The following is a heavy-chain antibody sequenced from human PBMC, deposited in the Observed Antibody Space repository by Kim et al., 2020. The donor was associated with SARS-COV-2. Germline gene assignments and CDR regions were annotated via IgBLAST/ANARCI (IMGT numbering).Heavy chain of an antibody. D-gene: IGHD1-1*01. CDR2: ISGSGGST. CDR1: GFTFSNYA. J-gene: IGHJ4*02. Sequence: GGSLRLSCAVSGFTFSNYAMSWVRQAPGKGLEWVSTISGSGGSTYYADSVKGQFTISRDNSKNTLYLQMNSLRAEDTAVYYCAKGGTLFAKSFDYWGQGTLVTVSS. CDR3: AKGGTLFAKSFDY. V-gene: IGHV3-23*01.